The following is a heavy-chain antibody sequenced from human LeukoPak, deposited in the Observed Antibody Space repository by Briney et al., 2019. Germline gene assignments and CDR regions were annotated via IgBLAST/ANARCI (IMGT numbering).Heavy chain of an antibody. V-gene: IGHV4-59*01. D-gene: IGHD2-2*02. J-gene: IGHJ6*02. Sequence: SETLSLTCTVSGGSISSYYWSWIRQPPGKGLEWIGHIYYSGSTNYNPSLKSRVTISVDTSKNQFPLKVSSVTAADTAVYYCARVGCSSTSCSTNYGMDVWGQGTTVTVSS. CDR1: GGSISSYY. CDR2: IYYSGST. CDR3: ARVGCSSTSCSTNYGMDV.